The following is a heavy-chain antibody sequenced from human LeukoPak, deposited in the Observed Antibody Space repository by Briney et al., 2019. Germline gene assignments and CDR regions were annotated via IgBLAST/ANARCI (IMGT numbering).Heavy chain of an antibody. V-gene: IGHV4-34*01. CDR1: GGSFSGYY. Sequence: SETLSLTCAVYGGSFSGYYWSWIRQPPGKGLEWIGEINHSGSTNYNPSLKSRVTISVDTSKNQFSLKLSSVTAADTAVYYCARRLPPMYSSSWKYYYMDVWGKGTTVTVSS. CDR3: ARRLPPMYSSSWKYYYMDV. CDR2: INHSGST. J-gene: IGHJ6*03. D-gene: IGHD6-13*01.